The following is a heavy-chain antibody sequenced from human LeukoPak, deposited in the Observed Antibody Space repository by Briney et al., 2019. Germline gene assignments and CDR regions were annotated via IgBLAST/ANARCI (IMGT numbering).Heavy chain of an antibody. Sequence: GGSLRLSCAASGFTCGTYWMHWLRQAPGRGLVWISRINTDGSSTIYADSVKGRFTISRDNAKNTVYLQMNSLRAEDTAVYYCARETSAFDYWGQGTLVTVSS. CDR1: GFTCGTYW. V-gene: IGHV3-74*01. CDR2: INTDGSST. J-gene: IGHJ4*02. CDR3: ARETSAFDY.